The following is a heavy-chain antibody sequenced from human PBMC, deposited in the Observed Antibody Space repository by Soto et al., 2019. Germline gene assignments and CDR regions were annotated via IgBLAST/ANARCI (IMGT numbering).Heavy chain of an antibody. D-gene: IGHD2-2*01. CDR2: IYPYDSDT. J-gene: IGHJ4*01. Sequence: GESLKISCKTSGYSFTSYWIGWVRQMPGKGMEWMGNIYPYDSDTRYSPSFQGQVTISADPSITTAYLQWSGLRASDTAMYFCARPLVGSTRWNFDYGSQGTLVTVSS. CDR3: ARPLVGSTRWNFDY. V-gene: IGHV5-51*01. CDR1: GYSFTSYW.